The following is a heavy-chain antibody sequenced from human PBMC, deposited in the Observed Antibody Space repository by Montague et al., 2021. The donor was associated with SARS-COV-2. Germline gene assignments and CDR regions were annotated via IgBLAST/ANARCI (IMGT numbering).Heavy chain of an antibody. CDR3: ARAQVTIFAVLIMHPAAGAIDI. J-gene: IGHJ3*02. CDR1: GGSFSDYY. CDR2: LNHRGSS. V-gene: IGHV4-34*01. Sequence: SETLSLTCAVYGGSFSDYYWTWIRQPPGKGLEWIGELNHRGSSNYNPSLKSRVTISVDTSKSQISLKLTSVTAADTAQYYCARAQVTIFAVLIMHPAAGAIDIWGQGTAVTVSS. D-gene: IGHD3-3*01.